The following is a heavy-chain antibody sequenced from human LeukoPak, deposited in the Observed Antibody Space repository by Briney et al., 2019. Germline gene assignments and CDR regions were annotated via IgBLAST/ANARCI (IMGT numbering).Heavy chain of an antibody. D-gene: IGHD2-2*02. CDR2: ISGSGGST. V-gene: IGHV3-23*01. Sequence: PGGSLRLSCAASIFTFSSYAMSWVRQAPGKGLEWVSAISGSGGSTYYADSVKGRFTISRDNSKNTLYLQMNSLRAEDTAVYYCAKDWAGYCSSTSCYNLFDYWGQGTPVTVSS. J-gene: IGHJ4*02. CDR3: AKDWAGYCSSTSCYNLFDY. CDR1: IFTFSSYA.